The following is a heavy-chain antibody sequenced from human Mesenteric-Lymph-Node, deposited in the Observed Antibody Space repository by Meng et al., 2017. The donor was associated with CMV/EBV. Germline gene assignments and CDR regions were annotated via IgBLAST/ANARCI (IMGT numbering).Heavy chain of an antibody. CDR2: INHSGST. J-gene: IGHJ4*02. D-gene: IGHD4-23*01. Sequence: GQLQQWGAGLLKPSESLSLTCAVYGRSFSGYYWSWIRQPPGKGLEWIGEINHSGSTNYNPSLKSRVTISVDTSKNQFSLKLSSVTAADTAVYYCARHQRWLKSEGGFNYWGQGTLVTVSS. CDR3: ARHQRWLKSEGGFNY. CDR1: GRSFSGYY. V-gene: IGHV4-34*01.